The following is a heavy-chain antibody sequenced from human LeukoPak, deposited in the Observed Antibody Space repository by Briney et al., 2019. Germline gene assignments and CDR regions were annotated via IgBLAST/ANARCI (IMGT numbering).Heavy chain of an antibody. V-gene: IGHV3-23*01. CDR3: AKEMGFKIREVMLGFFDY. CDR2: ISGSGGST. J-gene: IGHJ4*02. CDR1: GFTFSSYG. Sequence: PGGTLRLSCAASGFTFSSYGMSWVRQAPGKGLEWVSAISGSGGSTYYADSVKGRFTISRDNSKNTLYLQMNSLRAEDTAVYYCAKEMGFKIREVMLGFFDYWGQGTLVTVSS. D-gene: IGHD3-10*01.